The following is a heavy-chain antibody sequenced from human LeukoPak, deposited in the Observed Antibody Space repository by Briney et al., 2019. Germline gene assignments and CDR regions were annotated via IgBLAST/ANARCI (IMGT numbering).Heavy chain of an antibody. D-gene: IGHD1-14*01. CDR2: IKSKTAAGTT. J-gene: IGHJ5*02. V-gene: IGHV3-15*01. Sequence: SGGSLRLSCAASGFTFSSTWMTWVRQAPGKGLEWVGRIKSKTAAGTTDYAAPVKGRFTISRDNSKNTLYLRMNSLSADDTAVYYCARTVSLNWFDPWGQGTLVTVSS. CDR1: GFTFSSTW. CDR3: ARTVSLNWFDP.